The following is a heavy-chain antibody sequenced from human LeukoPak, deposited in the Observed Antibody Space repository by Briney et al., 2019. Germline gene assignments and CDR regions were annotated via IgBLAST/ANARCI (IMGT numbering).Heavy chain of an antibody. CDR3: TGIATGYGAVTYDY. CDR2: IYYSGST. J-gene: IGHJ4*02. CDR1: GGSINSRSYY. Sequence: SETLSLTCTVSGGSINSRSYYWGWIRQPPGKGLEWIGSIYYSGSTYHNPSLKSRVTISVDTSKNQFSLKLSSVTAADTAVYYCTGIATGYGAVTYDYWGQGTLVTVSS. D-gene: IGHD3-9*01. V-gene: IGHV4-39*07.